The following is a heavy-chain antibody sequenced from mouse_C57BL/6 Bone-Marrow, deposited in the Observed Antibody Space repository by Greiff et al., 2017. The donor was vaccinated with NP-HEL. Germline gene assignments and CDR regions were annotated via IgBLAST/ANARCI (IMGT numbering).Heavy chain of an antibody. CDR2: INPYNGGT. D-gene: IGHD1-1*01. CDR3: ARPIYYFHY. Sequence: VQLQQSGPVLVKPGASVKMSCKASGYTFTDYYMNWVKQSHGKSLEWIGVINPYNGGTSYNQKFKGKATLTVDKSSSTAYMELNSLTSEDSAVYYCARPIYYFHYWGQGTTLTVSS. J-gene: IGHJ2*01. V-gene: IGHV1-19*01. CDR1: GYTFTDYY.